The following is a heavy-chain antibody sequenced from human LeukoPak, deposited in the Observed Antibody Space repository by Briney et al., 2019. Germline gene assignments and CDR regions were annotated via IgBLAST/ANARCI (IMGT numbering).Heavy chain of an antibody. D-gene: IGHD2-2*01. CDR1: GYTFTSYG. CDR2: ISGHNGNR. J-gene: IGHJ4*02. V-gene: IGHV1-18*01. CDR3: ARHCSSTSCYWDYFDY. Sequence: ASVKVSCKASGYTFTSYGISWVRQAPGQGLEWMGGISGHNGNRNYAQKLQGRVTMTTDTSTSTAYMEVRSLRSDDTAVYYCARHCSSTSCYWDYFDYWGQGTLVTVSS.